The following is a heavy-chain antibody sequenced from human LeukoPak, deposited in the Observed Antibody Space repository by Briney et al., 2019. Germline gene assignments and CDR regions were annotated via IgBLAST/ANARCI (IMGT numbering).Heavy chain of an antibody. V-gene: IGHV4-34*01. CDR2: INHSGST. D-gene: IGHD3-22*01. Sequence: SETLSLTCAVYGGSFSGYYWSWIRQPPGKGLEWIGEINHSGSTNYNPSLKSRVTISVDTSKNQFSLKLSSVTAADTAVYYCAIAVFGVTYDSSGLTRWGQGTLVTVSS. CDR3: AIAVFGVTYDSSGLTR. CDR1: GGSFSGYY. J-gene: IGHJ4*02.